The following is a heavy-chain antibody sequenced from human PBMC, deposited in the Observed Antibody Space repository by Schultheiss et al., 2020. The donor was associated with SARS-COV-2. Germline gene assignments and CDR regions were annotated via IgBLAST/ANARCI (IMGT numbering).Heavy chain of an antibody. D-gene: IGHD6-19*01. CDR2: IKQDGSEK. Sequence: GGSLRLSCAASGFTFSSYWMSWVRQAPGKGLEWVANIKQDGSEKYYVDSGKGRFTISRDNAKNSLYLQMNSRRAEDTAVYYCARGSDSSGWYFRNYFDYWGQGTLVTVSS. CDR1: GFTFSSYW. V-gene: IGHV3-7*01. J-gene: IGHJ4*02. CDR3: ARGSDSSGWYFRNYFDY.